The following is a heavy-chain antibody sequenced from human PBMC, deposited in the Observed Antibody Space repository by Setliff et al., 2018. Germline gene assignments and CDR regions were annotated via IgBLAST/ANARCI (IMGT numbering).Heavy chain of an antibody. V-gene: IGHV4-38-2*02. Sequence: PSETLSLTCTVSGYSISSGYYWGWIRQPPGKGLEWIGSIYHSGSTYYNPSLKSRVTISVDTSKNQFSLKLSSVTAADTAVYYCARDKPIIVGAPMDWFDSWGQGTQVTVSS. CDR3: ARDKPIIVGAPMDWFDS. D-gene: IGHD1-26*01. J-gene: IGHJ5*01. CDR2: IYHSGST. CDR1: GYSISSGYY.